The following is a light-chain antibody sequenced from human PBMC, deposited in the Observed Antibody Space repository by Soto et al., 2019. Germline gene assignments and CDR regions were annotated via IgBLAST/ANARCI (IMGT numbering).Light chain of an antibody. CDR2: DVS. CDR3: NSYTSTGTGV. CDR1: SSDVGGYNY. J-gene: IGLJ3*02. Sequence: QSALTQPASVSGSPGQSITISCTGTSSDVGGYNYVSWFQHHPGKAPKLIVYDVSNRPSGVSNRFSGSKSGSTASLTISGLQAEDEADYYCNSYTSTGTGVFGGGTKLTVL. V-gene: IGLV2-14*03.